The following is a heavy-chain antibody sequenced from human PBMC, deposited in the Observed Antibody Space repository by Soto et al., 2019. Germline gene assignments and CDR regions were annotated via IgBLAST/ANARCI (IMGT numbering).Heavy chain of an antibody. V-gene: IGHV4-31*03. J-gene: IGHJ4*02. CDR1: GGSISSGGYY. CDR2: IYYSGST. CDR3: AKTGEGYCTNGVCYNFDY. D-gene: IGHD2-8*01. Sequence: SETLSLTCTVSGGSISSGGYYWSWIRQHPGKGLEWIGYIYYSGSTYYNPSPKSRVTISVDTSKNQFSLKLSSVTAADTAVYYCAKTGEGYCTNGVCYNFDYWGQGTLVTVSS.